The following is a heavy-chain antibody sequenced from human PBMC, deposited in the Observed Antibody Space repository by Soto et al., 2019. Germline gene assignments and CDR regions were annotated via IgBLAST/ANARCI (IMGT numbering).Heavy chain of an antibody. CDR3: AKGGDYGDYGIYMDV. D-gene: IGHD4-17*01. CDR2: ISSTGGNT. CDR1: GFTFSRYT. Sequence: GSLRLSCSASGFTFSRYTLHWVRQAPGKGLEYVSAISSTGGNTYFADSVKGRFTISRDNSENTLYLQMSSLRIEDTGIYYCAKGGDYGDYGIYMDVWGKGTTVTVSS. V-gene: IGHV3-64D*08. J-gene: IGHJ6*03.